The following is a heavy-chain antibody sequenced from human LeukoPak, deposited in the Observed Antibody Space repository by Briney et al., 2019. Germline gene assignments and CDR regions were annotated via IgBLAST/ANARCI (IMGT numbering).Heavy chain of an antibody. Sequence: PGGSLRLSCATSGFTFSRYNMNWVRQAPGKWLEWVSYISSSGSTIYYADSVKGRFTISRDNAKNSLYLQMNSLRADDTAVYYCAKVSESNYDILTGYYTPYYFDHWGEGTLVTVSS. V-gene: IGHV3-48*04. CDR1: GFTFSRYN. CDR2: ISSSGSTI. D-gene: IGHD3-9*01. CDR3: AKVSESNYDILTGYYTPYYFDH. J-gene: IGHJ4*02.